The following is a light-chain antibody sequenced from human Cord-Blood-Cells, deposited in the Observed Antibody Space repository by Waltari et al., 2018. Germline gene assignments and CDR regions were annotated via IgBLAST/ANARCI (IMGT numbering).Light chain of an antibody. CDR1: QSISSW. V-gene: IGKV1-5*01. Sequence: DIQMTQSPSTLSASVGDRVTITCRASQSISSWLAWYQQKPGKAPKLLIYDASSLESGVPSRCCGSGSGTAYSLTISSLQPDDFVAYYCQQYNSYSYTFGQGTKLEIK. CDR2: DAS. CDR3: QQYNSYSYT. J-gene: IGKJ2*01.